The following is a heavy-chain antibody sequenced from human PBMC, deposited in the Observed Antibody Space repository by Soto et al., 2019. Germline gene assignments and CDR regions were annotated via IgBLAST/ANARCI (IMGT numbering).Heavy chain of an antibody. CDR1: GASVSSTYW. Sequence: SETLSLTCAVSGASVSSTYWWSWVRQPPGKGLEWIATIYDTGNTFYNPSLRSRVTISADTSKNQFALNLNSVTAADTAVYYCAKRAYGDPFDPWGQGTLVTVSS. D-gene: IGHD4-17*01. V-gene: IGHV4-39*01. CDR2: IYDTGNT. CDR3: AKRAYGDPFDP. J-gene: IGHJ5*02.